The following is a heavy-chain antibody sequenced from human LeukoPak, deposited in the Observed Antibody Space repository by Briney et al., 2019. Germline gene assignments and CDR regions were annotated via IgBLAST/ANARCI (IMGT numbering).Heavy chain of an antibody. Sequence: PSETLSLTCTVSDDSITMYYWTWIRQPPGKGLEWIGYIYYSGSTNYNPSLKSRVTISVDTSKNQFSLKLSSVTAADTAVYYCARYTYYYDSSDYYYYYYMDVWGKGTTVTVSS. CDR2: IYYSGST. CDR3: ARYTYYYDSSDYYYYYYMDV. J-gene: IGHJ6*03. CDR1: DDSITMYY. D-gene: IGHD3-22*01. V-gene: IGHV4-59*01.